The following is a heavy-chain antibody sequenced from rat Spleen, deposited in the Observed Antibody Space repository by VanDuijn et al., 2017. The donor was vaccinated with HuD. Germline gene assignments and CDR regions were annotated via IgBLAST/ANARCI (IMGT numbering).Heavy chain of an antibody. V-gene: IGHV5-58*01. CDR2: ISADGAYT. D-gene: IGHD4-3*01. J-gene: IGHJ2*01. CDR3: AVSGYGY. Sequence: EVQLVESGGGLVQPGRSLKLSCVVSGHTFSNYWMSWIRQAPGEGLEWVSSISADGAYTYYPDSVKGRFTISRDNAENTVYLQMNSLRSEDTATYYCAVSGYGYWGQGVMVTVSS. CDR1: GHTFSNYW.